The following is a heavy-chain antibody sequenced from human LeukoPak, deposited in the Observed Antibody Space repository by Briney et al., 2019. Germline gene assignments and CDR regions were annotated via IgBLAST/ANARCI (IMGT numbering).Heavy chain of an antibody. CDR1: GFTFSNAW. V-gene: IGHV3-15*01. CDR2: IKSKTDGGTT. Sequence: GGSLRLSCAASGFTFSNAWMSWVRQAPGKGLEWVGRIKSKTDGGTTDYAAPVKGRFTISRDGSKNTLYLQMNSLKTEDTAVYYCTTMGDYAYYYYYGMDVWGQGTTVTVSS. CDR3: TTMGDYAYYYYYGMDV. J-gene: IGHJ6*02. D-gene: IGHD4-17*01.